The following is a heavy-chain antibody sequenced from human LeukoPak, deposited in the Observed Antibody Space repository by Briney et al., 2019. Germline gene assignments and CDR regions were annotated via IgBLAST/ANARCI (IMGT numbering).Heavy chain of an antibody. Sequence: GGSLRLSCSASGFPFSSYAMHWVRQAPGKGLEYVSAISDSGGSTYYADSVKGRFTISRDNSKNTLYLQMSSLRAEDTAVYYCARAGVAVAYFYYFDYWGQGSLVTVSS. CDR3: ARAGVAVAYFYYFDY. J-gene: IGHJ4*02. V-gene: IGHV3-64D*09. D-gene: IGHD6-19*01. CDR2: ISDSGGST. CDR1: GFPFSSYA.